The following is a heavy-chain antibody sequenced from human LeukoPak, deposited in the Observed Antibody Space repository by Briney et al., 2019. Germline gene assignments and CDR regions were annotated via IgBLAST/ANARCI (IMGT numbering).Heavy chain of an antibody. CDR3: AKEDRMVAPYYFDY. D-gene: IGHD5-12*01. CDR1: GFTVSSNY. CDR2: IYSGGST. J-gene: IGHJ4*02. V-gene: IGHV3-53*01. Sequence: GGSLRLSCAASGFTVSSNYMSWVRQAPGKGLEWVSVIYSGGSTYYADSVKGRFTISRDNSKNTLYLQMNSLRAEDTAVYYCAKEDRMVAPYYFDYWGQGTLVTVSS.